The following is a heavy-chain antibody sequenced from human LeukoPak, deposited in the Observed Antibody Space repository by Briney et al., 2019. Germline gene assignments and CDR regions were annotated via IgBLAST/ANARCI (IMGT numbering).Heavy chain of an antibody. CDR2: IYYTGST. J-gene: IGHJ6*03. CDR1: GGSISTYY. D-gene: IGHD6-13*01. V-gene: IGHV4-59*01. Sequence: PSETLSLTCTISGGSISTYYWTWIRQPPGKGLKWIGNIYYTGSTNYNPSLKSRVSISMDTSRNQFSLKLSSVTDADTAVYYCAREAAAAQNYYYYMDVWGKGATVTVSS. CDR3: AREAAAAQNYYYYMDV.